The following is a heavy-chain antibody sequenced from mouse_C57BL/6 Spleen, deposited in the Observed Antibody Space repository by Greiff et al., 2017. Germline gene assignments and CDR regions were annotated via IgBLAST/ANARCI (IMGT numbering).Heavy chain of an antibody. V-gene: IGHV5-4*01. J-gene: IGHJ3*01. CDR3: ARGGLEAY. CDR2: ISDGGSYT. CDR1: GFTFSSYA. D-gene: IGHD3-3*01. Sequence: EVQRVESGGGLVKPGGSLKLSCAASGFTFSSYAMSWVRPTPEKRLEWVATISDGGSYTYYPDNVKGRFTISRDNAKTNLYLQMSHLKSEDTAMYYCARGGLEAYWGQGTLVTVSA.